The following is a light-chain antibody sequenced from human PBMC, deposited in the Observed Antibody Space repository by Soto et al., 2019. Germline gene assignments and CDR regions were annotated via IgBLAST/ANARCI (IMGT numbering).Light chain of an antibody. V-gene: IGKV3-20*01. J-gene: IGKJ1*01. CDR1: QSVSSY. CDR3: QQYSSRPRT. Sequence: EIVLKQSPGSLSLSPGERATLSCSASQSVSSYLAWYQQKPGQAPRLLIYGASSRATGFPDRFSGSGSGTDFSLTISRVEPEDSAVYYCQQYSSRPRTFGQGTKVEIK. CDR2: GAS.